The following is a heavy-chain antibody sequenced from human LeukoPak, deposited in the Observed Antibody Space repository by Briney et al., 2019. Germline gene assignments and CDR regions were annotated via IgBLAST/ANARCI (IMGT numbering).Heavy chain of an antibody. CDR2: INPSTGIS. J-gene: IGHJ4*02. Sequence: GASVKVSCKASGYTFAPYYIHWVRQAPGQGLEWMGKINPSTGISACTERFQGRVTMTADTSTNTVYMELSSLISEDTAMYYCTPSGDGWGLDYWGQGTLVTVSS. V-gene: IGHV1-46*01. CDR3: TPSGDGWGLDY. D-gene: IGHD1-26*01. CDR1: GYTFAPYY.